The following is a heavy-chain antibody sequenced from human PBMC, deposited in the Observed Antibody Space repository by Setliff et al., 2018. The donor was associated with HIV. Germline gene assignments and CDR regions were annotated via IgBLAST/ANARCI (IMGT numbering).Heavy chain of an antibody. Sequence: PGGSLRLSCAASGFSFSTYGMHWVRQAPGKGLEWVAVIWHDGSNENYADSVKGRFTTSRDNSKNTLYLQMSSLRVDDTAVYYCVKEAYSNTWNYYYYYIDVWGKGTTVTVSS. CDR3: VKEAYSNTWNYYYYYIDV. J-gene: IGHJ6*03. CDR2: IWHDGSNE. CDR1: GFSFSTYG. V-gene: IGHV3-30*02. D-gene: IGHD6-13*01.